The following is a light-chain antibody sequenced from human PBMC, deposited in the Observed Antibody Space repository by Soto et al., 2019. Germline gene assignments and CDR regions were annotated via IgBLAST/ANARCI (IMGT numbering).Light chain of an antibody. V-gene: IGKV3-20*01. CDR2: GAS. CDR1: QSVSSSY. CDR3: QQYGSSLFT. J-gene: IGKJ3*01. Sequence: EIVLTQSPGTLSLSPGERATLSCRASQSVSSSYLAWYQQKPGQAPRLHIYGASSRATGIPDRFSGSGSGTDFTLTIGRLELEDVAVYYCQQYGSSLFTFGPGTKVDIQ.